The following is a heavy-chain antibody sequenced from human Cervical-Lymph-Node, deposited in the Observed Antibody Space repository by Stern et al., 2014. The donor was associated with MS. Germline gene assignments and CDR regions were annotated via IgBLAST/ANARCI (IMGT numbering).Heavy chain of an antibody. V-gene: IGHV3-74*03. Sequence: EVQLVESGGGLVQPGGSLRLSCAASGFNFNVYWMHWVRQVPGKGLQWVARIRDDGSTITYADSVRGRFTISRDNAKNTLYLQMNSLRAEDTGIYYCAKDLADYGNPRGYHSPGDDFDYCGQGTPVTVSS. CDR2: IRDDGSTI. D-gene: IGHD5-12*01. J-gene: IGHJ4*02. CDR1: GFNFNVYW. CDR3: AKDLADYGNPRGYHSPGDDFDY.